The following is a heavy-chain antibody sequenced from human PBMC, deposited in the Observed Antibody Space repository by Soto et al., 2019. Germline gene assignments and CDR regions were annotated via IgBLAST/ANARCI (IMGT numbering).Heavy chain of an antibody. CDR1: GFTVSSNY. CDR3: ARALAQTYYFDY. V-gene: IGHV3-66*01. J-gene: IGHJ4*02. CDR2: IYSGGST. Sequence: EVQLVESGGGLVQPGGSLRLSCAASGFTVSSNYMSWVRQAPGKGLEWVSVIYSGGSTYYADSVKGRFTIPTHNSENALYLQMNSLRAEGTAVYYCARALAQTYYFDYWGEGTLVTVSS.